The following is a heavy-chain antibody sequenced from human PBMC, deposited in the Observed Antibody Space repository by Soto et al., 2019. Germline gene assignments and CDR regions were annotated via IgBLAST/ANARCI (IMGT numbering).Heavy chain of an antibody. Sequence: GGSXRLSCAASGFTFSSYAMSWVRQAPGKGLEWVSIISGSGGGTYYADSVKGRFTISRDNSKNTLYLQVNSLRAEDTAVYYCAKGDSSWSYFDFWGQGTLVTVSS. D-gene: IGHD6-13*01. CDR3: AKGDSSWSYFDF. J-gene: IGHJ4*02. V-gene: IGHV3-23*01. CDR2: ISGSGGGT. CDR1: GFTFSSYA.